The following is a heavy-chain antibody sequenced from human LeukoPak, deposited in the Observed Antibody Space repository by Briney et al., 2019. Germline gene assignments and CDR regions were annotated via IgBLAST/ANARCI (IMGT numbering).Heavy chain of an antibody. CDR2: ISYDGSNK. Sequence: GRSLRLSCAASGFTFSSYAMHWVRQAPGKGLEWVAVISYDGSNKYYADSVKGRFTISRDNSKNTLYLQMNSLRAEDTAVYYCARGGYDFLYGMDVWGQGTTVTVS. J-gene: IGHJ6*02. D-gene: IGHD5-12*01. CDR1: GFTFSSYA. V-gene: IGHV3-30-3*01. CDR3: ARGGYDFLYGMDV.